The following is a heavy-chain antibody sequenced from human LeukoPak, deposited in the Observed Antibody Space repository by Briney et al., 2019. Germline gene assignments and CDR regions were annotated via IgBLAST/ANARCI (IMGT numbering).Heavy chain of an antibody. V-gene: IGHV3-53*01. D-gene: IGHD6-19*01. CDR2: IYSGGST. CDR3: ARDNLSSGWSLGAFDT. Sequence: GGSLRLSCAASGFTVSSNYMSWVRQAPGKGLEWVSVIYSGGSTYYADSVKGRFTISRDNSKNTLYLQMNSLRAEDTAVYYCARDNLSSGWSLGAFDTWGQGTMVTVSS. CDR1: GFTVSSNY. J-gene: IGHJ3*02.